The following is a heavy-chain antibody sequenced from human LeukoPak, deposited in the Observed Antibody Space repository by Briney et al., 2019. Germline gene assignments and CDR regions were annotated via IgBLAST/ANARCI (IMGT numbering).Heavy chain of an antibody. Sequence: SETLSLTCSVSGASITSSTYHWGWVRQPPGKGLEWIASLYDGGTTYYNSSLKRRVTISPDTSTNQVSLKLRSVTAADTALYFCVGELANRDLQENYFYYYMEVWGKGTTVIVSS. V-gene: IGHV4-39*07. CDR2: LYDGGTT. CDR1: GASITSSTYH. J-gene: IGHJ6*03. D-gene: IGHD3-3*02. CDR3: VGELANRDLQENYFYYYMEV.